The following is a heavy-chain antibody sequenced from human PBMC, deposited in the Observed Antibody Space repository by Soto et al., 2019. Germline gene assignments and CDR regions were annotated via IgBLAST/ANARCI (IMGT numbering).Heavy chain of an antibody. CDR1: GFTLSSYA. V-gene: IGHV3-64D*08. J-gene: IGHJ4*02. CDR3: VKRAQLWLRGGDYFDY. Sequence: EVQLVESGGGLVQPGGSLRLSCSASGFTLSSYAMHWVRQAPGKGLEYVSASGSTGGSTYYADSVKYRFTISRDNSKNTLYLQMNRLRPEDTAVYYCVKRAQLWLRGGDYFDYWGQGTLVTVSS. D-gene: IGHD5-18*01. CDR2: SGSTGGST.